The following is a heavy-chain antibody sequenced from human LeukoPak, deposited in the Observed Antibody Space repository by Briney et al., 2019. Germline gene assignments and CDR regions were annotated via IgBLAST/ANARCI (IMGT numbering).Heavy chain of an antibody. Sequence: GGSLRLSCAASGFSFSSYAMHWVRQAPGKGLEWVAVISYDGSNKYYADSVKGRFTVSKHNSNNTVYQQMNSLRPEDTALYYCARALIVATGGTDYWGQGTLVTVSS. CDR3: ARALIVATGGTDY. J-gene: IGHJ4*02. D-gene: IGHD5-12*01. V-gene: IGHV3-30-3*01. CDR1: GFSFSSYA. CDR2: ISYDGSNK.